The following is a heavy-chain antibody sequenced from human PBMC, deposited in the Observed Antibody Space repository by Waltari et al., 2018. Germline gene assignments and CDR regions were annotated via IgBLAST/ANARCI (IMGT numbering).Heavy chain of an antibody. CDR3: ARDLTVYYYDSSGYHYYYYGMDV. Sequence: QVQLQQSGPGLVKPSQTLSLTCAISGDSVPSNRGSWNWIRQSPSNGLEWLGRTYYRSKWYNDYAVSVKSRIIINPDTSKNQFSLQLNSVTPEDTAVYYCARDLTVYYYDSSGYHYYYYGMDVWGQGTTVTVSS. CDR2: TYYRSKWYN. J-gene: IGHJ6*02. CDR1: GDSVPSNRGS. D-gene: IGHD3-22*01. V-gene: IGHV6-1*01.